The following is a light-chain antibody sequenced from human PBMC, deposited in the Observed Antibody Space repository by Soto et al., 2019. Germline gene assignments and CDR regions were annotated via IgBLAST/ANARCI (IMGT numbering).Light chain of an antibody. Sequence: EIVLTQSPGTLSVSPGERAALSCRASQSVSSKLAWYRQRPGQAPRLVIYDTSTRATGIPDRFSGSGSGTDFTLTISRLEPEDFAVYYCQQRSNWSITFGQGTRLEIK. CDR1: QSVSSK. CDR2: DTS. CDR3: QQRSNWSIT. V-gene: IGKV3D-20*02. J-gene: IGKJ5*01.